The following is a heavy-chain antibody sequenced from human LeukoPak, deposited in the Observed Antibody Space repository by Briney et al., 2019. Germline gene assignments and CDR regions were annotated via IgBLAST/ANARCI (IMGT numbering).Heavy chain of an antibody. Sequence: PSETLSLTCAVYGGSYSGYYWSWIRQPPGKGLEWLGEINYSGSTHYNPSLKSRVTLSIDTSKNQFSLWLSSVTAADTAVYYCATSYDSTWGRDFDYWGQGTLVTVSS. V-gene: IGHV4-34*01. D-gene: IGHD6-13*01. CDR3: ATSYDSTWGRDFDY. CDR1: GGSYSGYY. CDR2: INYSGST. J-gene: IGHJ4*02.